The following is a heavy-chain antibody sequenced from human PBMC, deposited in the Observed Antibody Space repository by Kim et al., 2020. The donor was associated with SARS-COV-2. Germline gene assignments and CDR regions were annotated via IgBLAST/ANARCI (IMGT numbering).Heavy chain of an antibody. CDR1: GDSISSGSYF. CDR2: TYYSGST. CDR3: ARHVFRGYCNAASCRTTYYFDY. D-gene: IGHD2-15*01. Sequence: SETLSLTCTVSGDSISSGSYFWGWIRQPPGKGLEWIGSTYYSGSTYYNPSLKSRVTISVDTSKNQFSLKLSSVTAADAALYYCARHVFRGYCNAASCRTTYYFDYWGQGTLVTVSS. V-gene: IGHV4-39*01. J-gene: IGHJ4*02.